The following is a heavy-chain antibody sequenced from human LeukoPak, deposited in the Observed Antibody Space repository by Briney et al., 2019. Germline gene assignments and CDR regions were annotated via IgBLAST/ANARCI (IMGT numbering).Heavy chain of an antibody. D-gene: IGHD4-23*01. CDR3: ARGAPVTTGVSEYYGMDV. J-gene: IGHJ6*04. CDR1: GYTFTSYY. CDR2: INPSGGST. V-gene: IGHV1-46*01. Sequence: ASVKVSCKASGYTFTSYYMHWVRQAPGQGLEWMGIINPSGGSTSYAQKFQGRVTMTRDTSTSTVYMELSSLRSEDTAVYYCARGAPVTTGVSEYYGMDVWGKGTTVTVSS.